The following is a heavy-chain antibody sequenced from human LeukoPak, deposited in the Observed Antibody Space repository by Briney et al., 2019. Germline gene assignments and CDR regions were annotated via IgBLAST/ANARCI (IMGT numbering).Heavy chain of an antibody. D-gene: IGHD5-24*01. CDR2: INAGNGNT. CDR3: ARGRWSATTASYYLDF. CDR1: EYTFTDYA. Sequence: GASVKVSCKASEYTFTDYATNWVRQAPGQRLEWMGWINAGNGNTRYSQRFQGRVTITRDTSASTAYMELSSLTSEDTAVYYCARGRWSATTASYYLDFWGQGTLVTVSS. V-gene: IGHV1-3*01. J-gene: IGHJ4*02.